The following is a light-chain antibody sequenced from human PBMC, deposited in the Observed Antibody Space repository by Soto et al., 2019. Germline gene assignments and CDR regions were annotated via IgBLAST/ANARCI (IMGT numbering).Light chain of an antibody. Sequence: DIQMTQSPSTLSGSVGYRVSITCLASQSISSWLAWYQQKPGRAPKLLIYDASSLESGVPSRFSGSGSGTDFTLTISNLEPEDFAVYYCQQHSHWPPWTFGQGTKVDIK. CDR2: DAS. V-gene: IGKV1-5*01. CDR1: QSISSW. J-gene: IGKJ1*01. CDR3: QQHSHWPPWT.